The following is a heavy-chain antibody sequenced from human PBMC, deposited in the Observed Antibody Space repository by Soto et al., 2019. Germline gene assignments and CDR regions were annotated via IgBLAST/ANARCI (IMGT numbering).Heavy chain of an antibody. CDR3: ARDTYYDYVWGSYRYTVGNWFDP. D-gene: IGHD3-16*02. CDR2: IYYSGTT. J-gene: IGHJ5*02. Sequence: TSETLSLTCTVSGGSISTYYWNWIRQPPGKGLEWIRYIYYSGTTNYNPSLKSLVIISVDTSKNQFSLKLSSVTAADTVVYYCARDTYYDYVWGSYRYTVGNWFDPWGQGTLVTVSS. V-gene: IGHV4-59*12. CDR1: GGSISTYY.